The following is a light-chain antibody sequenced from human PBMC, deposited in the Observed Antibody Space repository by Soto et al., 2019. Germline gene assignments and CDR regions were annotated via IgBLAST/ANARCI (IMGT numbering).Light chain of an antibody. Sequence: QSALTQPASVSGSPGQSITISCTGTSSDVGSYNLVSWYQQHPGKAPKLMIYEGSKRPSGVSNRFSGFKSGNTAALTISGLQAEDEADYYCCSDASSSTLVFGTGTKLTVL. CDR1: SSDVGSYNL. CDR3: CSDASSSTLV. J-gene: IGLJ1*01. V-gene: IGLV2-23*01. CDR2: EGS.